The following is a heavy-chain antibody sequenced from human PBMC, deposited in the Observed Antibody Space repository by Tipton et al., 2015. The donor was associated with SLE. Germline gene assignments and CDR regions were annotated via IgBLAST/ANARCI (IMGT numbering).Heavy chain of an antibody. CDR2: INPSGGST. J-gene: IGHJ4*02. CDR1: GYIFTSHY. D-gene: IGHD6-19*01. Sequence: QVQLVQSGAEVKKPGASVKVSCKASGYIFTSHYMHWVRQAPGQGLEWMGMINPSGGSTSYAQRFQGRVTMTTDTSTSTAYMELRSLRADDTAVYYCARWTIAVAGSDYWGQGTLVTVSS. V-gene: IGHV1-46*01. CDR3: ARWTIAVAGSDY.